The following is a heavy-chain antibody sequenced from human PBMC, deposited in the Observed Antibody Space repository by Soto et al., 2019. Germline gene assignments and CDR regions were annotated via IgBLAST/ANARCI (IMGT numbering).Heavy chain of an antibody. CDR1: GDSVSSNSAA. D-gene: IGHD3-9*01. V-gene: IGHV6-1*01. Sequence: SQTLSLTCAISGDSVSSNSAAWNWIRQSPSRGLEWLGRTYYRSKWYNDYAVSVKSRITINPDTSKNQFSLQLNSVTPEDTAVYYCARAYDILTGRSNCYYYGMDVWGQRTTVTVSS. J-gene: IGHJ6*02. CDR3: ARAYDILTGRSNCYYYGMDV. CDR2: TYYRSKWYN.